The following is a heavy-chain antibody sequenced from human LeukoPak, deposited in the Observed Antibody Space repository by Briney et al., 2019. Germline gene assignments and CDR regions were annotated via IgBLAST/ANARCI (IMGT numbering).Heavy chain of an antibody. CDR3: ARESYYYDSSGYYKTYFDY. V-gene: IGHV4-59*01. D-gene: IGHD3-22*01. Sequence: PSETLSLTCTVSGGSISSYYWSWIRQPPGKGLEWIGYIYYSGSTNYNPSLKSRVTISVDTSKNQFSLKLSSVTAADTAVYYCARESYYYDSSGYYKTYFDYWGQGTLVTVSS. CDR1: GGSISSYY. J-gene: IGHJ4*02. CDR2: IYYSGST.